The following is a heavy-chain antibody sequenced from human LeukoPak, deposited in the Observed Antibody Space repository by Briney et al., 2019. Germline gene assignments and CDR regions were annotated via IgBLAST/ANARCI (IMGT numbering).Heavy chain of an antibody. Sequence: SETLSLTCSVSGGSISSSSYYWGWIRQPPGKGLEWIGSIYYSGNTYYNPSLKSRVTISVDTSKNQFSLKLSSVTAADTAVYYCARHHPRNTVDFWGQGTLVTVSS. J-gene: IGHJ4*02. CDR3: ARHHPRNTVDF. CDR1: GGSISSSSYY. CDR2: IYYSGNT. V-gene: IGHV4-39*01. D-gene: IGHD2/OR15-2a*01.